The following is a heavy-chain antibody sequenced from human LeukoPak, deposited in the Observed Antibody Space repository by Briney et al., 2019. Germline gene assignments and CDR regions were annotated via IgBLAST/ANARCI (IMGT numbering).Heavy chain of an antibody. Sequence: SETLSLTCAVSGYSISSGYYWGWIRHPPGKGLEWIGSIFHSGSTSYNPSLQSRVNMSVDTSKNQISLKLSSVTAADTAVYYCARASGSYGSGSYYYYGMDVWGKGTTVTVSS. CDR2: IFHSGST. CDR1: GYSISSGYY. V-gene: IGHV4-38-2*01. CDR3: ARASGSYGSGSYYYYGMDV. D-gene: IGHD3-10*01. J-gene: IGHJ6*04.